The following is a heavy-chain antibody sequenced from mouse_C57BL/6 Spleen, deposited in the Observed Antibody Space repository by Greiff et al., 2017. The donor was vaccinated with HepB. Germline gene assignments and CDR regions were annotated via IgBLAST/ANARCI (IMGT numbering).Heavy chain of an antibody. CDR2: INPSTGGT. D-gene: IGHD3-2*02. CDR3: ARFDSSGFYAMDY. Sequence: EVQLQQSGPELVKPGASVKISCKASGYSFTGYYMNWVKQSPEKSLEWIGEINPSTGGTTYNQKFKAKATLTVDKSSSTAYMQLKSLTSEDSAVYYCARFDSSGFYAMDYWGQGTSVTVSS. CDR1: GYSFTGYY. J-gene: IGHJ4*01. V-gene: IGHV1-42*01.